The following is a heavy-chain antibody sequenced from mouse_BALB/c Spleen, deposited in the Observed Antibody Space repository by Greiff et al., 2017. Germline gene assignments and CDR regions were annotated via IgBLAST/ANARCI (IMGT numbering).Heavy chain of an antibody. CDR2: IYPGDGDT. CDR3: ARPGGYDPFYAMDY. CDR1: GYTFTSYW. Sequence: QVQLKESGAELARPGASVKLSCKASGYTFTSYWMQWVKQRPGQGLEWIGAIYPGDGDTRYTQKFKGKATLTADKSSSTAYMQLSSLASEDSAVYYCARPGGYDPFYAMDYWGQGTSVTVSS. V-gene: IGHV1-87*01. D-gene: IGHD2-2*01. J-gene: IGHJ4*01.